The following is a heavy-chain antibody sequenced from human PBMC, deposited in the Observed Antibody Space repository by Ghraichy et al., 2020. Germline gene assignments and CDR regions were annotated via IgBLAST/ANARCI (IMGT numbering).Heavy chain of an antibody. V-gene: IGHV3-23*01. CDR1: GFTFSNYA. CDR3: AKSVGVHWFDP. CDR2: ISGSGSIT. J-gene: IGHJ5*02. Sequence: GGSLRLSCAASGFTFSNYAVSWVRQAPGKGLEWVSTISGSGSITDYTNSVKGRFTISRDNSKSTLFLQMNSLTAEDTAIYYCAKSVGVHWFDPWGQGTLVAVSS. D-gene: IGHD3-16*01.